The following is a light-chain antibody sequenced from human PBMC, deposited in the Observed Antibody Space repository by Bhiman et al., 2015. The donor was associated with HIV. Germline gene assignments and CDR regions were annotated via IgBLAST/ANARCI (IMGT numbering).Light chain of an antibody. J-gene: IGLJ1*01. CDR3: ATWDSDLSIEV. CDR1: SSNIGNNY. CDR2: DNN. V-gene: IGLV1-51*01. Sequence: QSVLTQPPSVSAAPGQKVTISCSGSSSNIGNNYVSWYQQLPGTAPKLLIYDNNKRPSGISDRFSGSKSGTSATLGITGLQTGDEADYYCATWDSDLSIEVFGTGTKLTVL.